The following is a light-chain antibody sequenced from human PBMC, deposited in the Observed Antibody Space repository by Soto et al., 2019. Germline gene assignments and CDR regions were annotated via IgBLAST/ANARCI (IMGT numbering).Light chain of an antibody. CDR1: QRVASD. V-gene: IGKV3-11*02. CDR2: DAS. CDR3: KQYLKPPRT. Sequence: IVVAKNPSKLPLSPEERTTLSSRASQRVASDLAWYLQKPGQPPRLLIYDASIRATGIPDRISGSGSERDLTLIISIGVPEDAVLYYFKQYLKPPRTLGQGTKVDIK. J-gene: IGKJ1*01.